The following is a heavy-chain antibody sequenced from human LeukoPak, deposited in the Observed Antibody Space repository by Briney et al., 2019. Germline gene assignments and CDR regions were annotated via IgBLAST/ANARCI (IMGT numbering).Heavy chain of an antibody. J-gene: IGHJ4*02. CDR1: GGSFSGYY. CDR2: INHSGST. Sequence: SETLSLTCAVYGGSFSGYYWSWIRQPPGKGLEGIGEINHSGSTNYNPSLKSRVTISVDTSKNQFSLKLSSVTAADTAVYYCARGIPGNCSGGSCYSGYYYFDYWGQGTLVTVSS. CDR3: ARGIPGNCSGGSCYSGYYYFDY. D-gene: IGHD2-15*01. V-gene: IGHV4-34*01.